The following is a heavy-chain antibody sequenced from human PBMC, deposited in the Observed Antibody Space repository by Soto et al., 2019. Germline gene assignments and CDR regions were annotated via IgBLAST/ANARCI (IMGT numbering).Heavy chain of an antibody. D-gene: IGHD3-9*01. CDR2: IYYSGST. J-gene: IGHJ4*02. CDR1: VGSISSGGYY. Sequence: PSETLSLTCTVSVGSISSGGYYWSWIRQHPGKGLEWIGYIYYSGSTYYNPSLKSRVTISVDTSKNQFSLKLSSVTAADTAVYYCARSTFHRYFDWSIEVFDYWGQGTLVTVSS. CDR3: ARSTFHRYFDWSIEVFDY. V-gene: IGHV4-31*03.